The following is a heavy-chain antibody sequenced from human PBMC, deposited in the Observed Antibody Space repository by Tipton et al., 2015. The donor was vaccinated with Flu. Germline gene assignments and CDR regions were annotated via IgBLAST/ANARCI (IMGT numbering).Heavy chain of an antibody. V-gene: IGHV4-59*12. CDR3: ARDPSLGMPDYFDS. D-gene: IGHD2-2*01. CDR2: IYNSQYT. CDR1: GGSISSYY. J-gene: IGHJ4*02. Sequence: LRLSCTVSGGSISSYYWNWIRQPPGKGLEWIGYIYNSQYTKYNPSLKSRVTISVDTSKKQFSLQLTSVTAADTAVYYCARDPSLGMPDYFDSWGQGTLVTASS.